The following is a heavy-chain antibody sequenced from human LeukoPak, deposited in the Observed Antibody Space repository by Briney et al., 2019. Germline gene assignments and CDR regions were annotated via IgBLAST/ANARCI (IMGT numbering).Heavy chain of an antibody. Sequence: NPGGSLRLSCAASGFTFSTYRMNWVCQAPGKGLEWVSSIHSSSNKICYADSVKGRFTISRDNAKNSLFLQMTGLRAEDTAVYYCVRETHDPRDFWGQGTLVTVSS. CDR3: VRETHDPRDF. J-gene: IGHJ4*02. CDR2: IHSSSNKI. CDR1: GFTFSTYR. V-gene: IGHV3-21*01.